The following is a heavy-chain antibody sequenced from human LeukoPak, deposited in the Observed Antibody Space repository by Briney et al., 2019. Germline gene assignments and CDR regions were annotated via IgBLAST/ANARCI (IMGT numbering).Heavy chain of an antibody. CDR3: ASGYLDDFWSGHF. J-gene: IGHJ4*02. Sequence: GGSLRLSCAASGFTFSTHRMSWVRQVPGKGLEWVANIKEDGSEKYYVDSVKGRFTISRDNAKKSLYLQMNSLRAEDSAIYYCASGYLDDFWSGHFWGQGTQVTVSS. D-gene: IGHD3-3*01. CDR1: GFTFSTHR. V-gene: IGHV3-7*01. CDR2: IKEDGSEK.